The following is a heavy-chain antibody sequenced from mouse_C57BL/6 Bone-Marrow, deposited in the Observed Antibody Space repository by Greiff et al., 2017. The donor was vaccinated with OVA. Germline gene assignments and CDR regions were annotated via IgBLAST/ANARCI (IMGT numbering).Heavy chain of an antibody. Sequence: QVQLKQSGAELVRPGASVKLSCKASGYTFTDYYINWVKQRPGQGLEWIARIYPGSCNTYYNEKFNGQATLTAETSSSTAYMQLSSLTSEDSAVYFCARNRIYYDYGAWFAYWGQGTLVTVSA. J-gene: IGHJ3*01. D-gene: IGHD2-4*01. CDR1: GYTFTDYY. CDR3: ARNRIYYDYGAWFAY. V-gene: IGHV1-76*01. CDR2: IYPGSCNT.